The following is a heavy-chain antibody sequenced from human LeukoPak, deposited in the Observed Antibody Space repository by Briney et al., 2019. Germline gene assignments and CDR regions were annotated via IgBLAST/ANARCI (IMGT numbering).Heavy chain of an antibody. CDR2: IYYSGST. D-gene: IGHD6-19*01. CDR1: GGSISSYY. J-gene: IGHJ4*02. Sequence: SSETLSLTCTVSGGSISSYYWSWIRQPPGKGLEWIGYIYYSGSTNYNPSLKSRVTISVDTSKNQSSLKLSSVTAADTAVYYCATYWAGFDYWGQGTLVTVSS. CDR3: ATYWAGFDY. V-gene: IGHV4-59*01.